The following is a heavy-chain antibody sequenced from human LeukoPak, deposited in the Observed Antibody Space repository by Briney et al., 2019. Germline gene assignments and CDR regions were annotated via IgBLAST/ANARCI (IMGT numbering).Heavy chain of an antibody. CDR2: GYWDDTK. CDR3: AHSHILSPSGGGYVDY. J-gene: IGHJ4*02. Sequence: SGPTPLHPTQTLTLTYTFSGFSLRTSRVGVGWVRQPPGKGLEWLTLGYWDDTKGYSPSLKSRLTITKDTSKNQVVLTMTDMDPVDTGTYFCAHSHILSPSGGGYVDYWGQGTLVTVSS. V-gene: IGHV2-5*02. D-gene: IGHD3-16*01. CDR1: GFSLRTSRVG.